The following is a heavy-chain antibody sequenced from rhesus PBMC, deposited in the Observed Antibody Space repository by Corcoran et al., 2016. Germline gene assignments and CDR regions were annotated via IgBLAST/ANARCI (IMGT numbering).Heavy chain of an antibody. CDR3: ARGGVVATAYFDY. CDR2: IGGSSCST. CDR1: GYSISSGYG. Sequence: QVQLQESGPGLVKPSETLSLTCAVSGYSISSGYGWSWIRQPPGKGLEWIGYIGGSSCSTNYNPSLEMRITISKDTSKNQFSLKLSSVTAADTALYYCARGGVVATAYFDYWGQGVLVTVSS. J-gene: IGHJ4*01. D-gene: IGHD2-21*01. V-gene: IGHV4-127*01.